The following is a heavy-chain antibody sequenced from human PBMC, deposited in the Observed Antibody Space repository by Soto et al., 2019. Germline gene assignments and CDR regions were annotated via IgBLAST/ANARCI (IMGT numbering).Heavy chain of an antibody. J-gene: IGHJ4*02. CDR2: IGGGGVST. V-gene: IGHV3-23*01. CDR1: GFTFSSYA. CDR3: AKRGDDFWSGYYYYFDC. Sequence: EVQLLESGGGLVQPGGSLRLSCAASGFTFSSYAMSWVRQAPGKGLEWVSAIGGGGVSTYYADSVKGRFTISRDNSKNTLYLQMNSLRVEETAVYYCAKRGDDFWSGYYYYFDCWGLGTLVTVSS. D-gene: IGHD3-3*01.